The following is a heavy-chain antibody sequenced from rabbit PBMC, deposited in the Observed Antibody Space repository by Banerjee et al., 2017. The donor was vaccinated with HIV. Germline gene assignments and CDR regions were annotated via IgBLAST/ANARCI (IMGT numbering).Heavy chain of an antibody. D-gene: IGHD7-1*01. CDR1: GFSFSSSYW. CDR2: IYVDNSGIT. V-gene: IGHV1S45*01. Sequence: EESGGDLVKPEGSLTLTCTASGFSFSSSYWICWVRQAPGKGLEWIACIYVDNSGITYYASWAKGRFTISKTSSTTVTLQMTSLTAADTATYFCARDLTGVTGWNFNLWGPGTLVTVS. J-gene: IGHJ4*01. CDR3: ARDLTGVTGWNFNL.